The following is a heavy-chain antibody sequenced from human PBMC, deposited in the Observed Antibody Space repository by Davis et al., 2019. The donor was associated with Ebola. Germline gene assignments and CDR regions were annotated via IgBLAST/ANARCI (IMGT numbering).Heavy chain of an antibody. CDR2: ISSSSSYI. CDR1: GFTFSSYS. Sequence: PGGSLRLSCAASGFTFSSYSMNWVRQAPGKGLEWVSSISSSSSYIYYADSVKGRFTISRDNAKNSLYLQMNSLKTEDTAVYYCTTDIHGYDFWSGYYPTFDYWGQGTLVTVSS. V-gene: IGHV3-21*03. J-gene: IGHJ4*02. CDR3: TTDIHGYDFWSGYYPTFDY. D-gene: IGHD3-3*01.